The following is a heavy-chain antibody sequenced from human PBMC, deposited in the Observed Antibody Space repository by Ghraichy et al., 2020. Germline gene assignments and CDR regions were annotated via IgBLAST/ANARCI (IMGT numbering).Heavy chain of an antibody. V-gene: IGHV3-23*01. D-gene: IGHD1-14*01. CDR2: LSGSGSDT. J-gene: IGHJ6*02. CDR1: GFTFSRYA. CDR3: AKDLVTVPCAGCFDL. Sequence: GGSLRLSCAASGFTFSRYAMTWVRQAPGKGLEWVSGLSGSGSDTYYAASVKGRFSISRDNSKNTLSLQMNSLRAEDTAVYYCAKDLVTVPCAGCFDLWGQGTTVTVSS.